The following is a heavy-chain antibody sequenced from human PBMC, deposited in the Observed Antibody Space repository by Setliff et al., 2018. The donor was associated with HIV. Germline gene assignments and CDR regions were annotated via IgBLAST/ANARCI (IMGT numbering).Heavy chain of an antibody. D-gene: IGHD3-10*01. CDR1: GGSVSNTTYY. CDR2: IYYTGST. V-gene: IGHV4-39*02. CDR3: ARAGIKEDAFDI. J-gene: IGHJ3*02. Sequence: PSETLSLTCTVSGGSVSNTTYYWGWIRQPPGKGLEWIGNIYYTGSTYYNPSLKSRVTVSVDTSKNQFSLKLTSVTVADTAVFYCARAGIKEDAFDIWGQGTMVTVSS.